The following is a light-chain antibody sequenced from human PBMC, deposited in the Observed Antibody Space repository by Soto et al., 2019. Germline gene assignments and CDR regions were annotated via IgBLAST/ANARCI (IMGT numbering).Light chain of an antibody. CDR2: GAS. CDR3: QQYGSSPPIT. J-gene: IGKJ5*01. Sequence: EIVLTQSPATLSLSPGERATLSCRASQSVSSYLAWYQQKPGQAPRLLIYGASNRATGIPDRFSGSGSGTDFTLIISRLEPEDFVVYYCQQYGSSPPITFGQGTRLEIK. CDR1: QSVSSY. V-gene: IGKV3-20*01.